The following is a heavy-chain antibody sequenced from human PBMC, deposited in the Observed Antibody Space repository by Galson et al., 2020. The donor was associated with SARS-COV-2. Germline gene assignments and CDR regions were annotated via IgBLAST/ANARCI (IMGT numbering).Heavy chain of an antibody. J-gene: IGHJ4*02. CDR3: ARADGYNFHSFDY. V-gene: IGHV4-59*01. D-gene: IGHD5-12*01. CDR1: GGSINSYY. Sequence: SETLSLTCKVSGGSINSYYWNWIRQPPGKGLEWIGHIYYSGSTNYNPSLRSRVTISVDTSKNQFSLKLSSVTAADTALYYCARADGYNFHSFDYWGQGTLVTVSS. CDR2: IYYSGST.